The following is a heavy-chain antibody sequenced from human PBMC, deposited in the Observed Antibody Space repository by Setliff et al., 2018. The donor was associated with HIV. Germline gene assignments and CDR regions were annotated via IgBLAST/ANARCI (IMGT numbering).Heavy chain of an antibody. J-gene: IGHJ5*02. CDR2: IDPNSDDA. Sequence: ASVKVSCKTSGYTFTDYFIHWVRQAPGQGLEWMGWIDPNSDDATYAQNFQGRVTMTIDTSVNTAYLELSRLRTDDTAVYYCARTEYFDFWSGPRGFDPWGQGTLVTVSS. D-gene: IGHD3-3*01. CDR3: ARTEYFDFWSGPRGFDP. CDR1: GYTFTDYF. V-gene: IGHV1-2*02.